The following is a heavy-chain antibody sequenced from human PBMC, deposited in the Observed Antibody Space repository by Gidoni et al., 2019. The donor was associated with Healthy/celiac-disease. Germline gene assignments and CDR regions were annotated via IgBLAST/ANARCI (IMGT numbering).Heavy chain of an antibody. Sequence: QLQLQESGPGLVKPSETLSLTCTVPGGSISSSSYYWGWIRQPPGKGLEWIGSIYYSGSTYYNPSLKSRVTISVDTSKNQFSLKLSSVTAADTAVYYCARRYGSGSHMGFDPWGQGTLVTVSS. CDR3: ARRYGSGSHMGFDP. CDR2: IYYSGST. V-gene: IGHV4-39*01. CDR1: GGSISSSSYY. J-gene: IGHJ5*02. D-gene: IGHD3-10*01.